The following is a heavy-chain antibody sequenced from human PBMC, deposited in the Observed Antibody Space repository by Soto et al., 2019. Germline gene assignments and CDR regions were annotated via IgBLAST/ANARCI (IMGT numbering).Heavy chain of an antibody. J-gene: IGHJ4*02. Sequence: GGSLRLSCAVSGFTFSGAAIHWVRQAPGKGLEWIGRIRSKTNNYATAYADSVTGRFTLSRNDSSNTAYLQMNSLKTEDTAVYYCTTSPYWGQGTLVTVSS. CDR2: IRSKTNNYAT. CDR1: GFTFSGAA. CDR3: TTSPY. V-gene: IGHV3-73*01.